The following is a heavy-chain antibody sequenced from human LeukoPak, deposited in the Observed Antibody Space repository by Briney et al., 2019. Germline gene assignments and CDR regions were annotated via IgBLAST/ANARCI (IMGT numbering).Heavy chain of an antibody. CDR3: ARDQESWFH. V-gene: IGHV4-39*07. CDR1: GGSISSSSYY. J-gene: IGHJ4*02. D-gene: IGHD6-13*01. Sequence: SETLSLTCTVSGGSISSSSYYWGWIRQPPGKGLEWIGSIYYSGSTYYNPSLKSRVTISVDTSKNQFSLKLSSVTAADTAVYYWARDQESWFHWGQGTLVTVSS. CDR2: IYYSGST.